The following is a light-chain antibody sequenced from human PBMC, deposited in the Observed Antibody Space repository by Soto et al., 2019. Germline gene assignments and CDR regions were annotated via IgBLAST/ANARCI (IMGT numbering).Light chain of an antibody. Sequence: QSVLTQPPSVSAAPGQKVTISCSGSSPNIGNNIVSWYQQLPGTAPKLLIYEDNKRPSGIPDRFSGSKSGTSATLGITGLQTGDEAEYYCASWDSSLTGGVFGGGTKRTVL. CDR3: ASWDSSLTGGV. CDR1: SPNIGNNI. V-gene: IGLV1-51*02. CDR2: EDN. J-gene: IGLJ2*01.